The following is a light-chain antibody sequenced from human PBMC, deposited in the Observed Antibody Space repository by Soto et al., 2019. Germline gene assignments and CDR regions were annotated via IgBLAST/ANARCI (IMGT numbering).Light chain of an antibody. CDR1: QSITNNY. CDR2: GAS. V-gene: IGKV3-20*01. CDR3: QQYRTSPIT. Sequence: ETVLTQSPGTLSLSPGERATLSCRASQSITNNYLAWYQQKPGQAPRLLIYGASSRVTGIPDRFSGSGSGKDFTLTISRREPEDFAVYYCQQYRTSPITFGQGTRLEIK. J-gene: IGKJ5*01.